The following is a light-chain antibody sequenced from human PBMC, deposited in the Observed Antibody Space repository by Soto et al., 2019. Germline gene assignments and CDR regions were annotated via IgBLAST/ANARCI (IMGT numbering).Light chain of an antibody. CDR2: DVS. Sequence: QSALTQPASVSGSPGQSITISCTGTSSDVGGYNYVSWYQQHPGKAPKLMIYDVSNRPSGVSNRFSGSKSGNTASLTISGXXXXXXXXYYCSSYTSSSTLFGGGTKLTV. CDR3: SSYTSSSTL. V-gene: IGLV2-14*01. CDR1: SSDVGGYNY. J-gene: IGLJ2*01.